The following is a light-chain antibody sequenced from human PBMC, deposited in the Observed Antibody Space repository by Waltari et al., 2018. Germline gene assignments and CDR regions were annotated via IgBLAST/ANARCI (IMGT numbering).Light chain of an antibody. CDR3: MQALELPTT. V-gene: IGKV2-28*01. J-gene: IGKJ4*01. CDR1: QSLLHGNGYNY. Sequence: DTIMTQSPVSLTVTPGESASISCRSSQSLLHGNGYNYVDWYLQQPGRAPQLLFYLASNRASGVPDRFSASGSGTDFKLKISRVEAEDVGVYYCMQALELPTTFGGGTKVEI. CDR2: LAS.